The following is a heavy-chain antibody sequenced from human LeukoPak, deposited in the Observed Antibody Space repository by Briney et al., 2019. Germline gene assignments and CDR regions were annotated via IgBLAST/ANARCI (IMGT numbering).Heavy chain of an antibody. CDR3: ARDKNSGECVSNSCYGVWPLDI. Sequence: SVKVSCKASGGTFSSHAISWVRQAPGQGLEWMGGIIPMSETPKYTQKFQGRVTITTDESTNTAYMELSSLRSEDTAVYYCARDKNSGECVSNSCYGVWPLDIWGQGTMVTVSS. CDR1: GGTFSSHA. V-gene: IGHV1-69*05. J-gene: IGHJ3*02. D-gene: IGHD2-2*01. CDR2: IIPMSETP.